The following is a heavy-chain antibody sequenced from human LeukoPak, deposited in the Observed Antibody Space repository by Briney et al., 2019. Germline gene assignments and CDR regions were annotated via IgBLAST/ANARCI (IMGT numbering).Heavy chain of an antibody. CDR2: IGGSVSST. J-gene: IGHJ4*02. D-gene: IGHD6-19*01. V-gene: IGHV3-23*01. CDR1: GFTFSSYV. Sequence: PGGSLRLSCAASGFTFSSYVMSWVRQAPGKGLEWVSAIGGSVSSTYYADSVKGRFTISRDNSKNTLYLQINSLRAEDTADYYCAKDRVTGTRMYYFDYWGQGTLVTVSS. CDR3: AKDRVTGTRMYYFDY.